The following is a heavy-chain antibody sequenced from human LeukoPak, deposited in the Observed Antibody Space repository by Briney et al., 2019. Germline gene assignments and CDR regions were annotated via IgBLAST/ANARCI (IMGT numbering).Heavy chain of an antibody. V-gene: IGHV4-31*03. CDR1: CGSISSGGYY. D-gene: IGHD3-10*01. Sequence: PSQTLSLTCTVSCGSISSGGYYWSGIRQHPGKGLGWIGYIYYSGRTYYNPSLKSRVTISVDTSKNQFSLKLSSVTAADTAVYYCARGPSMVRGVIIPYLIYWGQGTLVTVSS. J-gene: IGHJ4*02. CDR2: IYYSGRT. CDR3: ARGPSMVRGVIIPYLIY.